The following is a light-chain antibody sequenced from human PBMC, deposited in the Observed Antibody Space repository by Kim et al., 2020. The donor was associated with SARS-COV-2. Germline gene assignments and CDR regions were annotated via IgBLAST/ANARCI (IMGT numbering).Light chain of an antibody. J-gene: IGLJ3*02. CDR3: VLYMGSGSWV. CDR1: SGSVSTSYY. CDR2: STN. V-gene: IGLV8-61*01. Sequence: GGTHPRTCGLSSGSVSTSYYPSWYQQTPGQAPRTLIYSTNTRSSGVPDRFSGSILGNKAALTITGAQADDESDYYCVLYMGSGSWVFGGGTQLTVL.